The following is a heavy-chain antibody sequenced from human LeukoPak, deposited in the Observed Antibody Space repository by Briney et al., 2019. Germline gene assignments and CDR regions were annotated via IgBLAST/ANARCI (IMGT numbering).Heavy chain of an antibody. CDR3: AREARAPPH. Sequence: GGSLRLSCAASGFTFSSYSMSWVRQAPGKGLEWVANIKQDGSDKHYADSVKGRFTISRDNAKNSVFLQMNSLRAEDTAVYYCAREARAPPHWGQGTLVTVSS. CDR1: GFTFSSYS. V-gene: IGHV3-7*05. J-gene: IGHJ4*02. CDR2: IKQDGSDK.